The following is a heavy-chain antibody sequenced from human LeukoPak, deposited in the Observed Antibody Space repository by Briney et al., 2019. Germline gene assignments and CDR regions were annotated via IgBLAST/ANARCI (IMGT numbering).Heavy chain of an antibody. CDR3: ARGYSYGYGLDY. CDR1: GCTFSSYA. CDR2: IIPIFGTA. D-gene: IGHD5-18*01. J-gene: IGHJ4*02. V-gene: IGHV1-69*05. Sequence: SVKVSCKASGCTFSSYAISWVRQAPGQGLEWMGRIIPIFGTANYAQKFQGRVTITTDESTSTAYMELSSLRSEDTAVYYCARGYSYGYGLDYWGQGTLVTVSS.